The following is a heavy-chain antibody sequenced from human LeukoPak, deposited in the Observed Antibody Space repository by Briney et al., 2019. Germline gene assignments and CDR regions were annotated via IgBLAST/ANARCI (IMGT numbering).Heavy chain of an antibody. CDR3: ARGMVGGYVWGSYRPPYFDY. V-gene: IGHV4-39*07. CDR2: LYYSGST. Sequence: PSETLSLTCTVSGGSISSGSYYWGWIRQPPGKGLEWIGSLYYSGSTYYNPSLKSRVTISVDTSKNQFSLKLSSVTAADTAVYYCARGMVGGYVWGSYRPPYFDYWGQGTLVTVSS. D-gene: IGHD3-16*02. J-gene: IGHJ4*02. CDR1: GGSISSGSYY.